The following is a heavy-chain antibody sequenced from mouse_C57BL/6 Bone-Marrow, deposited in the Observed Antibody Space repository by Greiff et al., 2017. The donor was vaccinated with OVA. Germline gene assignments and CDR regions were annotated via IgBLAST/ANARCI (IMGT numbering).Heavy chain of an antibody. CDR2: IYPRSGNT. V-gene: IGHV1-81*01. D-gene: IGHD4-1*01. Sequence: QVQLQQSGAELARPGASVKLSCKASGYTFTSYGISWVKQRTGQGLEWIGEIYPRSGNTYYNEKFKGKATLTADKSSSTAYMELRSLTSEDSAVYFCARLGLGRGYWGQGTTLTVSS. CDR1: GYTFTSYG. J-gene: IGHJ2*01. CDR3: ARLGLGRGY.